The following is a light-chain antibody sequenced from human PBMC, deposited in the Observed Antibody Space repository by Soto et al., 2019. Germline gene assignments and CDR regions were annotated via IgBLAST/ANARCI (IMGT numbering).Light chain of an antibody. CDR2: KAS. CDR3: QQYNSYSWT. Sequence: DIQMTQSPSTLSASVGDRVTITWRASQSISRWFAWYQQKQGKAPKLLIYKASSLESGVPSRLRGSGYGTELTITISSMKNDDFATYYCQQYNSYSWTFGHGTKVDIK. J-gene: IGKJ1*01. V-gene: IGKV1-5*03. CDR1: QSISRW.